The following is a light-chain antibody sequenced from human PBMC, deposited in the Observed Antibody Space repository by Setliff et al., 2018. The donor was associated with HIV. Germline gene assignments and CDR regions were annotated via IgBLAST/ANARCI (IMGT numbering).Light chain of an antibody. CDR3: AAWDDSLNGRYV. J-gene: IGLJ1*01. Sequence: VLTQPPSASGTPGQRVTISCSGSSSNIESNTVNWYQQLPGTAPKLLIYRNNQRPSGVPDRFSGSKSGTSASLAISGLQSEDEADYYCAAWDDSLNGRYVFGTGTKVTVL. CDR2: RNN. CDR1: SSNIESNT. V-gene: IGLV1-44*01.